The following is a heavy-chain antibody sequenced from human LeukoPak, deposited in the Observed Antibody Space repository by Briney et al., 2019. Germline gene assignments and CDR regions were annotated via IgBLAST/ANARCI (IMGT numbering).Heavy chain of an antibody. D-gene: IGHD3-22*01. CDR1: GYTFTSYG. CDR2: INPNSGGT. Sequence: ASVKVSCKASGYTFTSYGISWVRQAPGQGLEWMGWINPNSGGTNYAQKFQGRVTMTRDTSISTAYMELSRLRSDDTAVYYCARGGDNMIIGGYFDYWGQGTLVTVSS. J-gene: IGHJ4*02. V-gene: IGHV1-2*02. CDR3: ARGGDNMIIGGYFDY.